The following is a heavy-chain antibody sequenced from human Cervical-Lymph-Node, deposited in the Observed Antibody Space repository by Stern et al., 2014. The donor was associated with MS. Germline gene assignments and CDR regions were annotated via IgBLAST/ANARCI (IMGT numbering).Heavy chain of an antibody. D-gene: IGHD2-2*01. V-gene: IGHV4-31*03. Sequence: VQLVESAPGLVKPSQTLSLTCTVSGGSISSGDYYWTWIRQHPGKGLEWIGYIYHSGSTLYTPSLKSRVSISVDTSKNQFSLKLSSVTAADTAVYYCARGFTHNYAASFDPWGQGTLVTVSS. CDR3: ARGFTHNYAASFDP. CDR1: GGSISSGDYY. J-gene: IGHJ5*02. CDR2: IYHSGST.